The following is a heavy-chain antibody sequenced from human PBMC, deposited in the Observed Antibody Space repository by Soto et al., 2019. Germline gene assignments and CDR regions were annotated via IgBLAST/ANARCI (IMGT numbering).Heavy chain of an antibody. CDR3: ARAPDGSGSYYYFDG. CDR1: GFTFSSYW. CDR2: INRDGNEK. D-gene: IGHD3-22*01. V-gene: IGHV3-7*03. Sequence: GGSLRLSCAASGFTFSSYWMSWVRQAPGKGLQWVANINRDGNEKYYVDSLKGRFTISRDNAENSLYLQMNTLRAEDTAVYYCARAPDGSGSYYYFDGWGQGTLVTVSS. J-gene: IGHJ4*02.